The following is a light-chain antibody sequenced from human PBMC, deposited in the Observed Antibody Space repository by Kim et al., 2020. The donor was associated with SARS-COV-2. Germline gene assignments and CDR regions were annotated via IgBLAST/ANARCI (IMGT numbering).Light chain of an antibody. Sequence: EIVMTQSPLYLPVTPGEPASISCRSSQNLVYNYGDNYLDWYLQKPGHSPKLLIYVGSNRAPGVPDRFSASGSGTDFTLKISRVEAEDVGIYYCMQSVQTPWTFGQGTEVDIK. CDR3: MQSVQTPWT. V-gene: IGKV2-28*01. J-gene: IGKJ1*01. CDR1: QNLVYNYGDNY. CDR2: VGS.